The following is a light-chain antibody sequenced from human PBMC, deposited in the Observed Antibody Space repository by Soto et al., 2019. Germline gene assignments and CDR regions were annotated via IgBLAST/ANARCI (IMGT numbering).Light chain of an antibody. CDR2: DPS. J-gene: IGKJ4*01. Sequence: DIVLTQSPATLSLSPGERATLSCRASQGVSNYLAWYQQKPGQAPRLLIYDPSNRATGIPARFSGSVSGTDLALTISTLEPEDCAFSYCQQLINRLSFGIGTKVEI. V-gene: IGKV3-11*01. CDR1: QGVSNY. CDR3: QQLINRLS.